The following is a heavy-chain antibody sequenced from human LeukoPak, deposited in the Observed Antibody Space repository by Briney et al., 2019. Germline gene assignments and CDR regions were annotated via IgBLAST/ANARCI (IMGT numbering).Heavy chain of an antibody. CDR1: GYSISTGYY. CDR3: ASGIAAAGPGFDY. J-gene: IGHJ4*02. V-gene: IGHV4-38-2*02. D-gene: IGHD6-13*01. CDR2: IYHSGST. Sequence: PSETLSLTCTVSGYSISTGYYWGWIRQPPGKGLEWIGSIYHSGSTYYNPSLKSRVTISVDTSKNQFSLKLSSVTAADTAVYYCASGIAAAGPGFDYWGQGTLVTVSS.